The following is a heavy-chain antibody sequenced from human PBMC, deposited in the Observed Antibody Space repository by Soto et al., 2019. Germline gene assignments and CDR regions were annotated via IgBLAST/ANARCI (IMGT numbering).Heavy chain of an antibody. CDR2: INPSGGST. V-gene: IGHV1-46*03. D-gene: IGHD1-20*01. J-gene: IGHJ5*02. Sequence: QVQLVQSGAEVKKPGASVKVSCKASGYTFTSYYMHWVRQAPGQGLEWMGIINPSGGSTSYAQKCQGRVTMTRDTSTSTVYMELSSLRSEDTAVYYCARELLLTGIIGKWFDPWGQGTLVTVSS. CDR3: ARELLLTGIIGKWFDP. CDR1: GYTFTSYY.